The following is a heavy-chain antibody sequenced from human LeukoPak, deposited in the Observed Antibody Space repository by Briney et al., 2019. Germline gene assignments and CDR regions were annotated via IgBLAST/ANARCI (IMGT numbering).Heavy chain of an antibody. D-gene: IGHD3-10*01. CDR2: VNPATGGT. J-gene: IGHJ6*02. V-gene: IGHV1-2*02. CDR1: GYTFTGYY. Sequence: ASVKVSCKASGYTFTGYYIHWVRQAPGQGLEWMGWVNPATGGTNFAQKFQGRVTMTRDTSISTAYMELRRLRSDDTAVYYCARVGLGGPLLWFGELSDYYYGMDVWGQGTTVTVSS. CDR3: ARVGLGGPLLWFGELSDYYYGMDV.